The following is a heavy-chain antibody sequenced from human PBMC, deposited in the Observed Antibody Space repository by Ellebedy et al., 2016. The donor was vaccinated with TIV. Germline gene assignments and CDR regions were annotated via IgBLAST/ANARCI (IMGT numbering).Heavy chain of an antibody. D-gene: IGHD1-26*01. J-gene: IGHJ4*02. CDR2: INPNSGVT. V-gene: IGHV1-2*02. CDR1: GYTFTGHY. Sequence: ASVKVSXKASGYTFTGHYMHWVRQAPGQGPEWVGCINPNSGVTAYPPKFQGRVPVTRDTSVSIVSMDLSSLRSDDTALYYCAREMLGDNKSFDYWGQGTLVTVSS. CDR3: AREMLGDNKSFDY.